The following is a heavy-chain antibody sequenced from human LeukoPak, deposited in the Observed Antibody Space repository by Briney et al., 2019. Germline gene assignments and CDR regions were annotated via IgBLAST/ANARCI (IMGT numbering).Heavy chain of an antibody. CDR1: GFTFSSYS. CDR2: ISSSSSTI. J-gene: IGHJ4*02. V-gene: IGHV3-48*04. D-gene: IGHD1-1*01. CDR3: ARDPRTVRI. Sequence: GGSLRLSCAASGFTFSSYSMNWVRQAPGKGLEWVSYISSSSSTIYYADSVKGRFTISRDNAKNLLYLQMDSLRVEDTAIYYCARDPRTVRIWGQGTLVTVSS.